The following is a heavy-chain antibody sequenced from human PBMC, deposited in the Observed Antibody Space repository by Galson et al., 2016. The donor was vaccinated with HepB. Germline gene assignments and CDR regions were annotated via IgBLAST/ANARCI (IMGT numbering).Heavy chain of an antibody. D-gene: IGHD3-22*01. CDR2: IKPDGSEE. V-gene: IGHV3-7*02. J-gene: IGHJ4*02. CDR3: AKSAYSGHYYAMGGC. Sequence: SLRLSCAASGFTFSNFWMAWARQAPGEGLEWLATIKPDGSEEYYVDSVKGRFTISRDNARNSVSLPMNSLRVDDTAFYYCAKSAYSGHYYAMGGCWGQGTLVTVSS. CDR1: GFTFSNFW.